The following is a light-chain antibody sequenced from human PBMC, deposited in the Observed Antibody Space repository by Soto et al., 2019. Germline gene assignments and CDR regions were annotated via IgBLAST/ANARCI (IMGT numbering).Light chain of an antibody. CDR1: TSNIGNNY. Sequence: QSVLTQPPSASAAPGQKVTISCSGSTSNIGNNYVSWFQQLPGTAPKLLIYENDKRPSGIPDRFSGSTSGTSATLGITGLQTGDEADYYCGTWDSSLSCYVFATGTKFTVL. J-gene: IGLJ1*01. V-gene: IGLV1-51*02. CDR3: GTWDSSLSCYV. CDR2: END.